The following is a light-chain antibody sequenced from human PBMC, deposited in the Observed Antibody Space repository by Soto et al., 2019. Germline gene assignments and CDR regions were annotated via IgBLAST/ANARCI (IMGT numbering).Light chain of an antibody. Sequence: EIVLTQSPATLSVSPGERATLSCRATETISTNLAWFQRKPGQPPRLLIYGSSTRATGVPDRFSGSGSGTEFTLIISSLQSEDVALYYCQQYSNWPPAITFGQWTRLEIK. CDR2: GSS. CDR3: QQYSNWPPAIT. J-gene: IGKJ5*01. V-gene: IGKV3-15*01. CDR1: ETISTN.